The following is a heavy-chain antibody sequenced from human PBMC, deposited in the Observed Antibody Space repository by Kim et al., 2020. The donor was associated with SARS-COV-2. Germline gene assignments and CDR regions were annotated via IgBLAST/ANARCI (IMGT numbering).Heavy chain of an antibody. CDR3: ARDKGYYGSGSYYILGVQIHPFDY. D-gene: IGHD3-10*01. J-gene: IGHJ4*02. CDR1: GFTFSSYS. V-gene: IGHV3-48*02. CDR2: ISSSSSTI. Sequence: GGSLRLSCAASGFTFSSYSMNWVRQAPGKGLEWVSYISSSSSTIYYADSVKGRFTISRDNAKNSLYLQMNSLRDEDTAVYYCARDKGYYGSGSYYILGVQIHPFDYWGQGTLVTVSS.